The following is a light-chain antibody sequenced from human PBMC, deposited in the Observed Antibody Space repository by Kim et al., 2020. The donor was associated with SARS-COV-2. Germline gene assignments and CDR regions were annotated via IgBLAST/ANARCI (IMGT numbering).Light chain of an antibody. CDR1: QAVSGDN. J-gene: IGKJ4*01. CDR3: QQYGSPLT. V-gene: IGKV3-20*01. Sequence: LAPGDGATPFCGASQAVSGDNVAWYQHRAGQSPRLVIFGASKRATGIADRFSGSGSGTDFTLTISRLEHEDFAVYYCQQYGSPLTFGGGTKVDIK. CDR2: GAS.